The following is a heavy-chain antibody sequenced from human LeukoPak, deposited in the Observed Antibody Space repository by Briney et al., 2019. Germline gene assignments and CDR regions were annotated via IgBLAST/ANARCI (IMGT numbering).Heavy chain of an antibody. CDR3: ARVGGHHYYDSSGPYDP. CDR1: GGSISSSSYY. V-gene: IGHV4-39*07. J-gene: IGHJ5*02. Sequence: ASETLSLTCTVSGGSISSSSYYWGWIRQPPGKGLEWIGSIYYSGSTYYNPSLKSRVTISVDTSKNQFSLKLSSVTAADTAVYYCARVGGHHYYDSSGPYDPWGQGTLVTVSS. D-gene: IGHD3-22*01. CDR2: IYYSGST.